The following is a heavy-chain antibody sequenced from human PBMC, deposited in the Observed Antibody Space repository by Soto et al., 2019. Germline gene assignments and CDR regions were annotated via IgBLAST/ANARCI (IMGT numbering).Heavy chain of an antibody. J-gene: IGHJ3*02. CDR1: GGTFSSYA. V-gene: IGHV1-69*13. D-gene: IGHD1-26*01. CDR2: IIPIFGTA. Sequence: GASVKVSCKASGGTFSSYAISLVRQAPGQGLEWMGGIIPIFGTANYAQKFQGRVTITADESTSTAYMELSSLRSEDTAVYYCARWSKEGYSGSYYVPAAFDIWGQGTMVTVSS. CDR3: ARWSKEGYSGSYYVPAAFDI.